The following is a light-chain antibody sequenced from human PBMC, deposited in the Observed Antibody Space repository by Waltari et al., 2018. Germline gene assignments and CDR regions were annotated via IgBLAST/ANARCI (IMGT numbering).Light chain of an antibody. CDR2: YVN. Sequence: QSALTQPRSVSGSPGQSVTISCTGTSSDVGAFDYVSWSQHYPGKTPKLMIEYVNKRPSGLSVPFSVSKHGNTASLTISGLQAEDDAVYYCCSYAGTYILIFGGGTKLTVL. J-gene: IGLJ2*01. CDR3: CSYAGTYILI. V-gene: IGLV2-11*01. CDR1: SSDVGAFDY.